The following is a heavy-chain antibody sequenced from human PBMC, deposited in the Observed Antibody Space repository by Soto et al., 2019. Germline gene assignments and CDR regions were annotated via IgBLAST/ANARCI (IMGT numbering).Heavy chain of an antibody. Sequence: EVHLLESGGGLAQPGGSLRLSCAASGFTFRTYAMSWVRQAPGKGLEWVSTITDSGGSTYYAASVKGRFTISRDNSENTLYLLMHSLSAEDTALYYCAKVHGSGTYYNFPDYWGQGTLVTVSS. D-gene: IGHD3-10*01. CDR1: GFTFRTYA. CDR3: AKVHGSGTYYNFPDY. V-gene: IGHV3-23*01. CDR2: ITDSGGST. J-gene: IGHJ4*02.